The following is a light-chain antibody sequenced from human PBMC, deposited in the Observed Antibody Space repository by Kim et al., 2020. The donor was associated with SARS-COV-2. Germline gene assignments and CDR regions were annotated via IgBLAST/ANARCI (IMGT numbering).Light chain of an antibody. J-gene: IGLJ3*02. Sequence: QAVVTQEPSLTVSPGGTVTLTCASSTGAVTSEYLPTWLQQKPGQAPRSLTYSTTNKHSWTPARFSGSLLGGKAALTLSGVQPEDEADYYCLLYYGGSWVFGGGTQLTVL. CDR1: TGAVTSEYL. CDR2: STT. CDR3: LLYYGGSWV. V-gene: IGLV7-43*01.